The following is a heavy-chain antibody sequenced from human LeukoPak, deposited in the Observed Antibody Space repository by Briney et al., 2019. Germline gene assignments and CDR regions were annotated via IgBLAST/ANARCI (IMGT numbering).Heavy chain of an antibody. Sequence: PGESLRLSCAASGFSFTTYWMSWVRQAPGKGLVWVSRINSDGSSTSYADSVKGRFTISRDNAKNTLYLQMNSLRAEDMAVYYCARDLYDFWSGYWSASWFDPWGQGTLVTVSS. CDR2: INSDGSST. CDR1: GFSFTTYW. V-gene: IGHV3-74*01. D-gene: IGHD3-3*01. J-gene: IGHJ5*02. CDR3: ARDLYDFWSGYWSASWFDP.